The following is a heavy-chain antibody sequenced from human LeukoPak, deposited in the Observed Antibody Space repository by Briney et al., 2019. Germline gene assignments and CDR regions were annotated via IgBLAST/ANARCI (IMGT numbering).Heavy chain of an antibody. J-gene: IGHJ5*02. Sequence: KPSETLSLTCTVSGGYISSSSYYWGWIRQPPGKGLEWIGSIYYSGSTYYNPSLKSRVTISVDTSKNQFSLKLSSVTAADTAVYHCARPATFIVGGADWFDPWGQGTLVTVSS. CDR2: IYYSGST. V-gene: IGHV4-39*01. CDR3: ARPATFIVGGADWFDP. CDR1: GGYISSSSYY. D-gene: IGHD3-16*01.